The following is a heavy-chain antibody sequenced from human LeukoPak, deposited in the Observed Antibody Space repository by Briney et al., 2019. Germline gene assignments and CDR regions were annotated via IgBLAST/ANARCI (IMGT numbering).Heavy chain of an antibody. D-gene: IGHD2-15*01. CDR3: ARDYRGYRAPYYFDY. V-gene: IGHV3-7*01. J-gene: IGHJ4*02. CDR2: IKQDGREK. Sequence: PGGSLRLSCAGTGFTFSSYWMSWVRQAPGKGLEWVANIKQDGREKYYVDSVKGRFTISRDNAKNSLYLQMNSLRAEDTAVYYCARDYRGYRAPYYFDYWGQGTLVTVSS. CDR1: GFTFSSYW.